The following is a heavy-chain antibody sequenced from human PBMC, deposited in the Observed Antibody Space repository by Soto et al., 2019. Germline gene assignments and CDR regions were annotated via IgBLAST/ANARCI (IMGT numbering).Heavy chain of an antibody. CDR3: AKVGFDWLFPGY. CDR1: GFFFSSYG. CDR2: ISYDGSNK. V-gene: IGHV3-30*18. Sequence: PGGSLRLSCAASGFFFSSYGMHWVRQAPGKGLEWVAVISYDGSNKYYADSVKGRFTISRDNSQDTLYLQMNSLRAEDTAVYYCAKVGFDWLFPGYWGQGTLVTVSS. D-gene: IGHD3-9*01. J-gene: IGHJ4*02.